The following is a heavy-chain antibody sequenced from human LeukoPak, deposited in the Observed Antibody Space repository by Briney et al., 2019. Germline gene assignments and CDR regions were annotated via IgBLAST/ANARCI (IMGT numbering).Heavy chain of an antibody. D-gene: IGHD3-22*01. CDR2: TYYRSKWYN. CDR3: ARDPGDSSGNSYYFDY. V-gene: IGHV6-1*01. J-gene: IGHJ4*02. CDR1: GDSVSSNSAA. Sequence: RSQTLSLTCAISGDSVSSNSAAWNWIRQSPSRGLEWLGRTYYRSKWYNDYAVSVKSRITINPDTSKNQFSLQLNSVTPEDTAVYYCARDPGDSSGNSYYFDYWGQGTLVTVSS.